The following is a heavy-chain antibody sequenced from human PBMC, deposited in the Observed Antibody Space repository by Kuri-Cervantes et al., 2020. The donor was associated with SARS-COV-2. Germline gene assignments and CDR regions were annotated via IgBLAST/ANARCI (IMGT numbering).Heavy chain of an antibody. D-gene: IGHD6-13*01. Sequence: GGSLKISCAASGFTFSDYYMSWIRLAPGKGLEWVSYISSSSSYTNYADSVKGRFTISRDNAKNSLYLQMNSLRAEDTAVYYCARGQQLIDYWGQGTLVTVSS. CDR3: ARGQQLIDY. J-gene: IGHJ4*02. CDR2: ISSSSSYT. CDR1: GFTFSDYY. V-gene: IGHV3-11*03.